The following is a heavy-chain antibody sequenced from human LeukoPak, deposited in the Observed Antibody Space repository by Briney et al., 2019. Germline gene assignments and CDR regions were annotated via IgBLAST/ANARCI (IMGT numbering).Heavy chain of an antibody. V-gene: IGHV3-23*01. CDR1: GFTFTNYA. J-gene: IGHJ4*02. D-gene: IGHD5-18*01. Sequence: QPGGSLRLSCAASGFTFTNYAMTWVRQTPGKGLEWVSAIGGDGASSDYADSVKGRFTISRDNSKNTLYLQMNSLRAEDTAVYYCARDTRGYSCGNIDYWGQGTLVTVSS. CDR2: IGGDGASS. CDR3: ARDTRGYSCGNIDY.